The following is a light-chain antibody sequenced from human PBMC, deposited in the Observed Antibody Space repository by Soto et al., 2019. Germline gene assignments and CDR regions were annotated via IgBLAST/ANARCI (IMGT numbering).Light chain of an antibody. CDR1: SSDIGRYNY. CDR3: TSYTSNTTWV. J-gene: IGLJ3*02. V-gene: IGLV2-14*01. CDR2: EVR. Sequence: QSALTQPAAVSGPPGQSITISCTGTSSDIGRYNYVSWYQQHPGKAPKLVIYEVRNRPSGISNRFSASKSGNTASLTISGLHAEDEADYYCTSYTSNTTWVFGGGTKLTVL.